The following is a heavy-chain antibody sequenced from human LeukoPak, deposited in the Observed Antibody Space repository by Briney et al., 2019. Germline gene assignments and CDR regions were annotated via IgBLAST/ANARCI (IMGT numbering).Heavy chain of an antibody. V-gene: IGHV3-23*01. J-gene: IGHJ4*02. CDR1: GFTFSSYA. CDR3: AKDRPGYCSGGSCDGY. CDR2: ISGSGGST. D-gene: IGHD2-15*01. Sequence: PGGSLRLSRAASGFTFSSYAMSWVRQAPGKGLEWVSAISGSGGSTYYADSVKGRFTIPRDNSKNTLYLQMNSLRAEDTAVYYCAKDRPGYCSGGSCDGYWGQGTLVTVSS.